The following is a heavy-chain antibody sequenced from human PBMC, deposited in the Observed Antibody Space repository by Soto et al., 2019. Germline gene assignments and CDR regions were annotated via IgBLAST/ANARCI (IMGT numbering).Heavy chain of an antibody. CDR3: ARGYYFWNGYYYRDV. D-gene: IGHD3-3*01. CDR2: INPSGGST. V-gene: IGHV1-46*01. Sequence: QVQLVQSGAEVKKPGASVKVSCKASGYTFTSYYMHWVRQAPGQGLEWMGIINPSGGSTSYAQKFKGRVTMTSDTSTSTVYMELSSLRSEDTAVYYCARGYYFWNGYYYRDVWGKGTTVTVSS. CDR1: GYTFTSYY. J-gene: IGHJ6*03.